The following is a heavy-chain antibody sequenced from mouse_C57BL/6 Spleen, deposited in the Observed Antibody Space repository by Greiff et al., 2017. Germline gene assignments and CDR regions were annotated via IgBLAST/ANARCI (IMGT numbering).Heavy chain of an antibody. D-gene: IGHD3-3*01. V-gene: IGHV1-9*01. CDR3: ARARGHGFFDY. J-gene: IGHJ2*01. CDR1: GYTFTGYW. Sequence: QVQLQQSGAELMKPGASVKLSCKATGYTFTGYWIEWVKQRPGHGLEWIGEILPGSGSTNYNEKFKGKATFTADTSSNTDYMQLSSLTAEDSAFYCCARARGHGFFDYWGQGTTLTVSS. CDR2: ILPGSGST.